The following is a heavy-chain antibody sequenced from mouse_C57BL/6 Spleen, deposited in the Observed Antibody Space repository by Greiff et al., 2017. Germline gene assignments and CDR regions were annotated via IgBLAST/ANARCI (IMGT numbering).Heavy chain of an antibody. CDR2: INPSNGGT. J-gene: IGHJ1*03. CDR1: GYTFTSYW. Sequence: QVQLQQPGTELVKPGASVKLSCKASGYTFTSYWMHWVKQRPGQGLEWIGNINPSNGGTNYNETFKSKATLTVDKSSSTAYMQLSSLPSEDSAVYYCARRRWLLEYCDVWGTGTTVTVSS. V-gene: IGHV1-53*01. D-gene: IGHD2-3*01. CDR3: ARRRWLLEYCDV.